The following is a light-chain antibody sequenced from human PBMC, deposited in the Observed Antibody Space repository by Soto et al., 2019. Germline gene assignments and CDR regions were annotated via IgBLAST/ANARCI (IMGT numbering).Light chain of an antibody. Sequence: EIVMTQSPTTLSVSPGERVTLSCRASQSVSSNLAWYQQRPGQAPRLLIYGASTRPTDIPARFSGSGSGTELTLTISSLQSEGFAVYYCQHYDTWPPSTVGQGTNLEIK. CDR3: QHYDTWPPST. V-gene: IGKV3-15*01. CDR1: QSVSSN. CDR2: GAS. J-gene: IGKJ2*02.